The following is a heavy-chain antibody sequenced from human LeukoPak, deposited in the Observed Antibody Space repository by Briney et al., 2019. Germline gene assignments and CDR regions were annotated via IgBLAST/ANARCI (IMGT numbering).Heavy chain of an antibody. CDR1: GYTFTGYY. D-gene: IGHD5-12*01. CDR2: INPNSGGT. V-gene: IGHV1-2*04. CDR3: ARRSPRGYSGSGYGMDV. Sequence: GASVKVSCKASGYTFTGYYMHWVRQAPGQGLEWMGWINPNSGGTNYAQKFQGWVTMTRDTSISTAYMELSRLRSDDTAVYYCARRSPRGYSGSGYGMDVWGQGTTVTVSS. J-gene: IGHJ6*02.